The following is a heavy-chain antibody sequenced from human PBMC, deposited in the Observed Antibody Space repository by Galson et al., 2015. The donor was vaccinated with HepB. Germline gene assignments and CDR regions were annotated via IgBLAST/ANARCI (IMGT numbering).Heavy chain of an antibody. Sequence: SLRLSCAASGFTFSSYGMHWVRQAPGKGLEWVAVISYDGSNKYYADSVKGRFTISRDNSKNTLYLQMDSLRAEDTAVYYCAKTYSSSWYSTTYFDYWGQGTLVTVSS. J-gene: IGHJ4*02. CDR2: ISYDGSNK. CDR3: AKTYSSSWYSTTYFDY. D-gene: IGHD6-13*01. CDR1: GFTFSSYG. V-gene: IGHV3-30*18.